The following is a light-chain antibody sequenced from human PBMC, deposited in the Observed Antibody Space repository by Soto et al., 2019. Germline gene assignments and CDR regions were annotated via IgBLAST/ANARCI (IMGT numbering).Light chain of an antibody. CDR3: QQYNKWPAEIT. CDR1: QIVRTK. CDR2: GAS. V-gene: IGKV3D-15*01. J-gene: IGKJ5*01. Sequence: ETVMTQSPATLSVSPGEGATRSCRASQIVRTKLAWYQQKPGQAHRLLIYGASSRATGIPARFSGSGSGTEFTLTISSLQSEDSGVYYCQQYNKWPAEITFGQGTRLEIK.